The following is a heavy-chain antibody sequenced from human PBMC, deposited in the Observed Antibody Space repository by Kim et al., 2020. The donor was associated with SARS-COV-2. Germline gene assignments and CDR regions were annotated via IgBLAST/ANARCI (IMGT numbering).Heavy chain of an antibody. Sequence: SVKVSCKASGCTFSSYAISWVRQAPGQGLEWMGRIIPILGIANYAQKFQGRVTITADKSTSTAYMELSSLRSEDTAVYYCASGWQWLSNHFYYWGQGTL. J-gene: IGHJ4*02. CDR3: ASGWQWLSNHFYY. D-gene: IGHD6-19*01. V-gene: IGHV1-69*04. CDR1: GCTFSSYA. CDR2: IIPILGIA.